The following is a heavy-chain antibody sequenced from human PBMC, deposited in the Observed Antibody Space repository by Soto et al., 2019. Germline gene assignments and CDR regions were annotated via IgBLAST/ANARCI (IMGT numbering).Heavy chain of an antibody. CDR3: ANPSRYSSGWYDY. Sequence: GGSLRLSCAASGFTFSSYAMSWVRQAPGKGLEWVSAISGSGGSTYYADSVKGRFTISRDNSKNTLYLQMNSLRAEDTAVYYCANPSRYSSGWYDYSGQGTLVTVST. CDR2: ISGSGGST. J-gene: IGHJ4*02. V-gene: IGHV3-23*01. D-gene: IGHD6-19*01. CDR1: GFTFSSYA.